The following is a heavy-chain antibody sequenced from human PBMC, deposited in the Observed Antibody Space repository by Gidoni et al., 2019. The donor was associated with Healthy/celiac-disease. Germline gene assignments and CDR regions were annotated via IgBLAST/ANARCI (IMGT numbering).Heavy chain of an antibody. CDR2: MNPNSGNT. J-gene: IGHJ6*03. CDR1: GYTFTSYD. V-gene: IGHV1-8*01. Sequence: QVQLVQSGAEVKKPGASVKVSCKASGYTFTSYDINWVRQATGQGLEWMGWMNPNSGNTGYAQKFQGRVTMTRNTSISTAYMELSSLRSEDTAVYYCARDTVTTKYYYYYMDVWGKGTTVTVSS. D-gene: IGHD4-17*01. CDR3: ARDTVTTKYYYYYMDV.